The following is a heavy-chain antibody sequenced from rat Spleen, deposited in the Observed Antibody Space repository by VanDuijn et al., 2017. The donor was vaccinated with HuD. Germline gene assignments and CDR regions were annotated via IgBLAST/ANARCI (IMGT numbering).Heavy chain of an antibody. CDR3: ARTYRYKIDY. D-gene: IGHD1-5*01. CDR2: IWTGGST. J-gene: IGHJ2*01. Sequence: QVQLKESGPGLVQPSQTLSLTCTVSGFSLTSYNVHWVRQPTGKGLEWMGVIWTGGSTAYTSLLKSRLSISRDTSKSQVFLKMNSLQTEDTATYYCARTYRYKIDYWGQGVMVTVSS. V-gene: IGHV2-30*01. CDR1: GFSLTSYN.